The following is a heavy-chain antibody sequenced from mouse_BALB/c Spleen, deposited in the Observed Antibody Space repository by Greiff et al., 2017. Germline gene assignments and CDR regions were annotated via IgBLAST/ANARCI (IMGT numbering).Heavy chain of an antibody. Sequence: VKLMESGPGLVQPSQSLSITCTVSGFSLTSYGVHWVRQSPGKGLEWLGVIWSGGSTDYNAAFISRLSISKDNSKSQVFFKMNSLQANDTAIYYCARKGYYRYWLAYWGQGTLVTVSA. CDR1: GFSLTSYG. V-gene: IGHV2-2*02. CDR3: ARKGYYRYWLAY. CDR2: IWSGGST. J-gene: IGHJ3*01. D-gene: IGHD2-14*01.